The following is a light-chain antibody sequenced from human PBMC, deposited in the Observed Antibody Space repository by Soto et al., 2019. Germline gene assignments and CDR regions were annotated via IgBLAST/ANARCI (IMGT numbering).Light chain of an antibody. CDR1: QSVSSY. CDR3: QVRTNWSIA. CDR2: DAP. V-gene: IGKV3-11*01. J-gene: IGKJ5*01. Sequence: EFVLTQSPATLSLSPGERATLSCRASQSVSSYLAWYQQKPGQAPRLLIYDAPNRATGIPARFSGTGSGTDFTLTINNLEPEDFEVYYCQVRTNWSIAFGRGTRLEIK.